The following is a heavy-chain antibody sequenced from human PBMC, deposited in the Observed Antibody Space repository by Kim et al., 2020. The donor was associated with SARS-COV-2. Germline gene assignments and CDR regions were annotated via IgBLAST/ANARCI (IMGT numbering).Heavy chain of an antibody. V-gene: IGHV1-69*04. CDR2: IIPILGIA. D-gene: IGHD3-16*01. CDR1: GGTFSSYA. J-gene: IGHJ4*02. Sequence: SVKVSCKASGGTFSSYAISWVRQAPGQVLEWMGRIIPILGIANYAQKFQGRVTITADKSTSTAYMELSSLRSEDTAVYYCATFGGLFDYWGQGTLVTVSS. CDR3: ATFGGLFDY.